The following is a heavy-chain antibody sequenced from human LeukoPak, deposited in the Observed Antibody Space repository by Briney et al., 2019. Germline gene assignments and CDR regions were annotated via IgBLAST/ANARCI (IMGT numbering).Heavy chain of an antibody. J-gene: IGHJ4*01. CDR1: GLSFGDYT. D-gene: IGHD1-26*01. CDR3: ARGYSGSYRIDY. Sequence: HPGGSLRLSCEASGLSFGDYTMHWVRQAPGKGLVWVSRINSDGSSTTYADSVKGRFTISRDTAKNTLYLQMNSLRADDTAVYYCARGYSGSYRIDYWGHGTLVTVSS. CDR2: INSDGSST. V-gene: IGHV3-74*03.